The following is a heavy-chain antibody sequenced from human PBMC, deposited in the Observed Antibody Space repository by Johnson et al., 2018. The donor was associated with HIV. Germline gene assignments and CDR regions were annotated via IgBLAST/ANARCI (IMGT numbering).Heavy chain of an antibody. CDR1: GFTFSSYG. J-gene: IGHJ3*02. Sequence: QVQLVESGGGVVQPGGSLRLSCAASGFTFSSYGMHWVRQAPGKGLEWVAVISYDGSNKYYADSVKGRFTISRDNSKNTLYLQMNSLRAEDSALYYCARVRSGGYYDAFDIWGQGTMVTVSS. D-gene: IGHD1-26*01. V-gene: IGHV3-33*05. CDR3: ARVRSGGYYDAFDI. CDR2: ISYDGSNK.